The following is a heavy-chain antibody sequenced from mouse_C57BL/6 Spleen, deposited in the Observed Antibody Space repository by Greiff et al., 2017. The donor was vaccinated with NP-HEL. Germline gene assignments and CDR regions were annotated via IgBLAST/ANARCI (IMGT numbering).Heavy chain of an antibody. CDR1: GYTFTDYY. Sequence: VQLKQSGPVLVKPGASVKMSCKASGYTFTDYYMNWVKQSHGKSLEWIGVINPYNGGTSYNQKFKGKATLTVDKSSSTAYMELNNLTSEDSAVYYCARSMDYDDGYAMDYWGQGTSVTVSS. D-gene: IGHD2-4*01. V-gene: IGHV1-19*01. CDR3: ARSMDYDDGYAMDY. CDR2: INPYNGGT. J-gene: IGHJ4*01.